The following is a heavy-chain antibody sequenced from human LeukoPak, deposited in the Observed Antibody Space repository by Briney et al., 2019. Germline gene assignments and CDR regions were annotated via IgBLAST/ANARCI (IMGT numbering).Heavy chain of an antibody. Sequence: SQTLSLTRVISGDSVSSDSGGWNWIRQSPSGGLEWLGRTYYRSKWYNDYAVSVKSRITINPDTSKNQFSLQLNSVAPEDTALYYCARDTTRRFDHWGQGTLVTVSS. CDR2: TYYRSKWYN. CDR3: ARDTTRRFDH. CDR1: GDSVSSDSGG. V-gene: IGHV6-1*01. D-gene: IGHD1-26*01. J-gene: IGHJ4*02.